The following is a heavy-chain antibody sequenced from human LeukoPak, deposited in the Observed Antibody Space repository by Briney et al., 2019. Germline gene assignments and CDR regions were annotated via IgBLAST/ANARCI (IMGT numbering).Heavy chain of an antibody. J-gene: IGHJ4*02. CDR3: ARGRRRGFYYDSSGYYSTPLDY. CDR2: IYYSGST. CDR1: GGSISSSSYY. Sequence: PSETLSLTCTVSGGSISSSSYYWGWIRQPPGKGLEWSGSIYYSGSTYYNPSLKSRVTISVDTSKNQFSLKLSSVTAADTAVYYCARGRRRGFYYDSSGYYSTPLDYWGQGTLVTVSS. V-gene: IGHV4-39*07. D-gene: IGHD3-22*01.